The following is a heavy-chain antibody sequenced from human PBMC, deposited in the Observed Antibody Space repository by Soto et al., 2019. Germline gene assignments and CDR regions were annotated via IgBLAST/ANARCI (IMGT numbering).Heavy chain of an antibody. Sequence: QVQLVQSGAEVKKPGASVKVSCRASGYSFTSYFMHWVRQAPGQGLDWMGLINPSDGSTTYSQKFQGRVTMTRDTSTSTVYMELSSLRSEDTAVYYCAFTGSDSYSSAYFDYWGQGTLVTVSS. CDR2: INPSDGST. CDR1: GYSFTSYF. V-gene: IGHV1-46*01. CDR3: AFTGSDSYSSAYFDY. J-gene: IGHJ4*02. D-gene: IGHD5-12*01.